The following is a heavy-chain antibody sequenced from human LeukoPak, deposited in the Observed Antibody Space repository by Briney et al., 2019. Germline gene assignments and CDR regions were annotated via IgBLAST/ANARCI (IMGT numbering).Heavy chain of an antibody. Sequence: SVTVSFKPTVDNFNDFAFSWGRQAPGQGLGWMGKILVIFGTTNYTQHLQGKVTSTTNNSTNTVYLELNTLTFDNPAVYACARLPLAVFAQFHYWGQGTLVTVSS. J-gene: IGHJ4*02. CDR2: ILVIFGTT. V-gene: IGHV1-69*05. CDR1: VDNFNDFA. CDR3: ARLPLAVFAQFHY. D-gene: IGHD2-21*01.